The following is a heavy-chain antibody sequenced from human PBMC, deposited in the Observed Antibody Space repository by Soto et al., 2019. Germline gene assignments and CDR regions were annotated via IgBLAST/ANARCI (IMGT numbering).Heavy chain of an antibody. CDR1: GGSISDYY. D-gene: IGHD3-22*01. V-gene: IGHV4-59*13. CDR2: IYYGWNT. J-gene: IGHJ4*02. CDR3: ARDREYYESSGLYFDY. Sequence: SETLSLTCTVSGGSISDYYWSWMRQPPGKGLEWIGYIYYGWNTNHNPSLKSRVTISVDTSKNQFSLKLISVTAADTAVYYCARDREYYESSGLYFDYWGQGTLVTVSS.